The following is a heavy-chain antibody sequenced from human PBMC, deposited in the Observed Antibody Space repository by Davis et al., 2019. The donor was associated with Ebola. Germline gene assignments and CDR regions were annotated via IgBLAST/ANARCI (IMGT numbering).Heavy chain of an antibody. CDR3: ARDRWCTNGVCYPYYYYYGMDV. CDR2: INPNSGGT. V-gene: IGHV1-2*06. Sequence: ASVKVSCKTSGYTFTAYYMHWVRQAPGQGLEWMGRINPNSGGTNYAQKLQGRVTMTTDTSTSTAYMELRSLRSDDTAVYYCARDRWCTNGVCYPYYYYYGMDVWGKGTTVTVSS. D-gene: IGHD2-8*01. CDR1: GYTFTAYY. J-gene: IGHJ6*04.